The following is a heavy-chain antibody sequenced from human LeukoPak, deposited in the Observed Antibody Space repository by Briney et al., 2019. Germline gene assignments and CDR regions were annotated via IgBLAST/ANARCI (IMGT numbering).Heavy chain of an antibody. CDR1: GFAFLAYN. CDR2: ISTSGDST. Sequence: GGSLRLSCAVSGFAFLAYNMHWVRQAPGEGLEYVSGISTSGDSTNYANSVKGRFTISRDNSRNTLYLQMDNLRAEDMAVYHCARASYGDYDALDIWGQGTLVTVSS. V-gene: IGHV3-64*01. D-gene: IGHD4-17*01. J-gene: IGHJ3*02. CDR3: ARASYGDYDALDI.